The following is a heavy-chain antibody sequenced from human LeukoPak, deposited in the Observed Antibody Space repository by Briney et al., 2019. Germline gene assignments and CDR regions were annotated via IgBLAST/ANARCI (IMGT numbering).Heavy chain of an antibody. J-gene: IGHJ6*03. CDR2: INHSGST. D-gene: IGHD5-18*01. Sequence: SETLSLTCAVYGGSFSGYYWSWLRQPPGKGLELIGEINHSGSTNYNPSLKSRVTISVDTSKNQFSLKLSSVTAADTAVYYCARGRIQLWPHYYYYYMDVWAKGPRSPSP. CDR1: GGSFSGYY. CDR3: ARGRIQLWPHYYYYYMDV. V-gene: IGHV4-34*01.